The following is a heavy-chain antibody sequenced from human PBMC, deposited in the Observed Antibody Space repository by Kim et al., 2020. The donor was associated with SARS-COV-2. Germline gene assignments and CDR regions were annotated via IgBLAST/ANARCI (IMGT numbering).Heavy chain of an antibody. D-gene: IGHD3-16*01. V-gene: IGHV1-3*01. CDR1: GYTFTSYA. J-gene: IGHJ6*02. CDR2: INAGNGNT. CDR3: AGDYGGAVYYYYYGMDV. Sequence: ASVKVSCKASGYTFTSYAMHWVRQAPGQRLEWMGWINAGNGNTKYSQKFQGRVTITRDTSASTAYMELSSLRSEDTAVYYCAGDYGGAVYYYYYGMDVWGQGTTVTVSS.